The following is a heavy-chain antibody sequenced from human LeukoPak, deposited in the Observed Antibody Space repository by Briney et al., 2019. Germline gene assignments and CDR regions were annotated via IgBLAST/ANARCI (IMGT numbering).Heavy chain of an antibody. CDR3: ARTYGSGSYYKRYYFDY. CDR1: GFTVSSNY. J-gene: IGHJ4*02. D-gene: IGHD3-10*01. Sequence: GGSLRLSCAASGFTVSSNYVSWVRQAPGKGLEWVSVIYSGGSTYYADSVKGRFTISRDNSKNTLYLQMNSLRAEDTAVYYCARTYGSGSYYKRYYFDYWGQGTLVTVSS. V-gene: IGHV3-53*01. CDR2: IYSGGST.